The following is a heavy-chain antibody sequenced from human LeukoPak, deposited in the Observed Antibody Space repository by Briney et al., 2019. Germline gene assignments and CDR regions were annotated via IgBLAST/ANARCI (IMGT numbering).Heavy chain of an antibody. CDR1: GYTFTGYY. V-gene: IGHV1-2*02. J-gene: IGHJ4*02. CDR2: ISPNSGGT. CDR3: ARALGYCTSVSCYDLFDY. D-gene: IGHD2-2*01. Sequence: ASVKVSCKASGYTFTGYYMHWVRQAPGQGLEWMGWISPNSGGTNYAQKFQGRVTMTRDTSMSTRYMELSRLRSDDTAVYYCARALGYCTSVSCYDLFDYWGQGTLVTVSS.